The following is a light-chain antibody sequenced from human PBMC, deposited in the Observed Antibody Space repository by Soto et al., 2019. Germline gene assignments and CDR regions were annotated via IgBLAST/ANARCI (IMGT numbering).Light chain of an antibody. J-gene: IGLJ2*01. CDR1: NIGSKS. CDR2: YDS. Sequence: SYELTQPPSVSVAPGKTARITCGGNNIGSKSVHWYQQKPGQAPVLVIYYDSDRPSGIPERFSGSNSGNTATLTFSRVEAGDEATFYCKVWDVSGQHQNVQFGGGTKLPAL. CDR3: KVWDVSGQHQNVQ. V-gene: IGLV3-21*04.